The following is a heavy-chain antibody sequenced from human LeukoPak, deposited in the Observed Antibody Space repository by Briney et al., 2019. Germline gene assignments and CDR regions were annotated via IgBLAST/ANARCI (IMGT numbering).Heavy chain of an antibody. J-gene: IGHJ6*02. D-gene: IGHD6-6*01. CDR2: IYATSGRT. Sequence: PSETLTLTCTVSGDSISRFYWNWTRQPAGKGLEWIGRIYATSGRTKYNSSLESRVTMSIDRSKNQFSLRLTSVTAADTAVYYCARETLVRGYGMDVWGQGTTVTVSS. V-gene: IGHV4-4*07. CDR3: ARETLVRGYGMDV. CDR1: GDSISRFY.